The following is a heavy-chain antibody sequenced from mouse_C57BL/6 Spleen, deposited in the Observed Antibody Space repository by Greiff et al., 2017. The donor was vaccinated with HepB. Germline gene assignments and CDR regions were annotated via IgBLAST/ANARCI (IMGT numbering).Heavy chain of an antibody. J-gene: IGHJ1*03. CDR3: ARRRDWYFDV. CDR2: IDPSDSYT. V-gene: IGHV1-59*01. CDR1: GYTFTSYW. Sequence: QVQLKQPGAELVRPGTSVKLSCKASGYTFTSYWMHWVKQRPGQGLEWIGVIDPSDSYTNYNQKFKGKATLTVDTSSSTAYMQLSSLTSEDSAVYYCARRRDWYFDVWGTGTTVTVSS.